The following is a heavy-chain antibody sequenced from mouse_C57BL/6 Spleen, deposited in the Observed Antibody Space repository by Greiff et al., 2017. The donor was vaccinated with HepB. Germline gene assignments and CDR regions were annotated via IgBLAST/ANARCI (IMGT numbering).Heavy chain of an antibody. D-gene: IGHD1-1*01. Sequence: DVMLVESGGDLVKPGGSLKLSCAASGFTFSSYGMSWVRQTPDKRLGWVATISSGGSYTYYPDSVKGRFTISRDNAKNTLYLQMSSLKSEDTAMYYCASQGGSYYYGSSYDWYFDVWGTGTTVTVSS. CDR3: ASQGGSYYYGSSYDWYFDV. CDR1: GFTFSSYG. V-gene: IGHV5-6*02. CDR2: ISSGGSYT. J-gene: IGHJ1*03.